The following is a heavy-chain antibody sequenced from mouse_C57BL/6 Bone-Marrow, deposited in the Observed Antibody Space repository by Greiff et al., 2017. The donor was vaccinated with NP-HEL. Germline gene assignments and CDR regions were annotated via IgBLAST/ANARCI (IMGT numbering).Heavy chain of an antibody. Sequence: QVHVKQSGAELARPGASVKMSCKASGYTFTSYTMHWVKQRPGQGLEWIGYINPSSGYTKYNQKFKDKATLTADKSSSTAYMQLSSLTSEDSAVYYGARGLLRGNAMDYWGRGTSVTVSS. D-gene: IGHD2-3*01. CDR2: INPSSGYT. V-gene: IGHV1-4*01. CDR3: ARGLLRGNAMDY. CDR1: GYTFTSYT. J-gene: IGHJ4*01.